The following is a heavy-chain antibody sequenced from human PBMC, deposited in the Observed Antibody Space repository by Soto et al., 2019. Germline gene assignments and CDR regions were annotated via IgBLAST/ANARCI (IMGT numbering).Heavy chain of an antibody. J-gene: IGHJ4*02. Sequence: QVQLVQSGAEVKKPGASVKVSCKASGYPYTSYGISWVRQAPGQGLEWMGWISAYNGNTNYAQKLQARLTMTTDTSTSTDYTELRSLRSDDTAVYYCARPRGYSYGFDYWGQGTLVTVSS. V-gene: IGHV1-18*01. D-gene: IGHD5-18*01. CDR3: ARPRGYSYGFDY. CDR2: ISAYNGNT. CDR1: GYPYTSYG.